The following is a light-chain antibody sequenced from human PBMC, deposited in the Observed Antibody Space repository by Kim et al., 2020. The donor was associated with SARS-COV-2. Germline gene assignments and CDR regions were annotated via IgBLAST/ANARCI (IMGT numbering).Light chain of an antibody. CDR1: SSNIGACYD. J-gene: IGLJ3*02. CDR3: QSYDSSLSGSV. CDR2: GNS. V-gene: IGLV1-40*01. Sequence: QRVTLSCTGSSSNIGACYDVHWYQHLPGTAPNLLIYGNSNRPSGVPDRFSGSKSGTSASLAITGLQAEDEADYYCQSYDSSLSGSVFGGGTQLTVL.